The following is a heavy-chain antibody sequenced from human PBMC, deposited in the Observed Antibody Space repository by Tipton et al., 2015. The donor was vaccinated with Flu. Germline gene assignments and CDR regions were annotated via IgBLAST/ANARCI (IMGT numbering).Heavy chain of an antibody. CDR2: IGTAGDT. J-gene: IGHJ5*02. V-gene: IGHV3-13*01. D-gene: IGHD2-2*02. CDR3: ARGSGGQLLYETWFDP. Sequence: GSLRLSCAASGFTFSSYDMHWVRQATGKGLEWVSAIGTAGDTYYPGSVKGRFTISRENAKNSLYLQMNSLRAGDTAVYYCARGSGGQLLYETWFDPWGQGTLVTVSS. CDR1: GFTFSSYD.